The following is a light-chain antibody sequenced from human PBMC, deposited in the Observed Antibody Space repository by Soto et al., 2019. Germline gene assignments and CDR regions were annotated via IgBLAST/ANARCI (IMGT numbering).Light chain of an antibody. CDR3: QQYNTWPPALT. CDR1: QSVSSN. Sequence: EIVMTQSPATLSVSPGERATLSCRASQSVSSNLAWYQQKPGQAPRLLIYGAFTRATGIPARFSGSGSGTEFTLTITSLQSEDFAVYYCQQYNTWPPALTFGGGTKVEIK. CDR2: GAF. V-gene: IGKV3-15*01. J-gene: IGKJ4*01.